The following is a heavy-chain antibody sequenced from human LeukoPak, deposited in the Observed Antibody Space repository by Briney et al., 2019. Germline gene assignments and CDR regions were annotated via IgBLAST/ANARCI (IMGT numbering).Heavy chain of an antibody. D-gene: IGHD6-13*01. J-gene: IGHJ4*02. Sequence: PGGSLRLSCAASGFTFSSYSMNWVRQAPGKGLEWVSSISSSSSYIYYADSVKGRFTISRDNAKNSLYLQMNSLRAEDTAVYYCARDMGTRSWYLDNDYWGQGTLVTVSS. V-gene: IGHV3-21*01. CDR3: ARDMGTRSWYLDNDY. CDR1: GFTFSSYS. CDR2: ISSSSSYI.